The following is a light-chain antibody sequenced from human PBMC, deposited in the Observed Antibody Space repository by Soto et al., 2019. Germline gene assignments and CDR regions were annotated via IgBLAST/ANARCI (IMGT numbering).Light chain of an antibody. CDR2: KNN. V-gene: IGLV1-44*01. J-gene: IGLJ3*02. CDR3: ATWDDSLNARGV. CDR1: RSTIGNNA. Sequence: QSVLTQTPSASGTPGQTVTISCSGSRSTIGNNAVSWYQQFPGTAPKLLIYKNNQRPSGVPDRFSGSKSGTSASLAISGLQSEDEADYYCATWDDSLNARGVFGGGTKLTVL.